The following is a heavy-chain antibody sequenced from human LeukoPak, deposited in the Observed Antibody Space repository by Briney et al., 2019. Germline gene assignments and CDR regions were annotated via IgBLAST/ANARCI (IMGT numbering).Heavy chain of an antibody. CDR1: GYTFTSYG. V-gene: IGHV1-18*01. J-gene: IGHJ4*02. D-gene: IGHD6-6*01. CDR3: ARAPGSVAARPPSDY. CDR2: ISAYNGNT. Sequence: ASVKVSCEASGYTFTSYGISWVRQAPGQGLEWMGWISAYNGNTNYAQKLQGRVTMTTDTSTSTAYMELRSLRSDDTAVYYCARAPGSVAARPPSDYWGQGTLVTVSS.